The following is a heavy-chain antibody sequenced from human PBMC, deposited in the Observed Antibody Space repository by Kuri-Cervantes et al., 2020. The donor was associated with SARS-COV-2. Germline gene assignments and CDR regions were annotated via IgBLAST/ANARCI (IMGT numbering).Heavy chain of an antibody. CDR3: ARDQGLRFLEWDGIDY. Sequence: GESLKISCAASGFTFSSYGMHWVRQAPGKGLEWVAFIRYDGSNKYYADPVKGRFTISRDNAKNSLYLQMNSLRAEDTAVYYCARDQGLRFLEWDGIDYWGQGTLVTVSS. J-gene: IGHJ4*02. D-gene: IGHD3-3*01. CDR1: GFTFSSYG. CDR2: IRYDGSNK. V-gene: IGHV3-30*02.